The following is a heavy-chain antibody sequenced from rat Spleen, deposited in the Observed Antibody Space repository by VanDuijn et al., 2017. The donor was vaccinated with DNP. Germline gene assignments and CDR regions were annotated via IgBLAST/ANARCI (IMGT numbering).Heavy chain of an antibody. J-gene: IGHJ3*01. D-gene: IGHD1-12*02. CDR1: GFSLTSYG. CDR3: ARNYYDGSYRFAY. CDR2: MRYNGDT. Sequence: QVQMKETGPGLVQTTQTLSVTCTVSGFSLTSYGVHWVRQAPGKGLEWMGRMRYNGDTSYNSALKSRLSISRDTSKSQVFLKMNSLQTEDTAMYFCARNYYDGSYRFAYWGQGTLVTVSS. V-gene: IGHV2-77*01.